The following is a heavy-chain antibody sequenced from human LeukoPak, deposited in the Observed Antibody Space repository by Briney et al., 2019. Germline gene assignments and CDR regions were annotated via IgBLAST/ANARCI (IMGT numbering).Heavy chain of an antibody. J-gene: IGHJ4*02. V-gene: IGHV1-18*01. CDR1: GYTFTSYG. CDR2: ISAYNGNT. Sequence: ASVKVSCKASGYTFTSYGISWVRQAPGQGLEWMGWISAYNGNTDYAQKLQGRVTMTTDTSTSTAYMELRSLRSDDTAVYYCARDGYSSLTYYFDYWGRGTLVTVSS. D-gene: IGHD6-13*01. CDR3: ARDGYSSLTYYFDY.